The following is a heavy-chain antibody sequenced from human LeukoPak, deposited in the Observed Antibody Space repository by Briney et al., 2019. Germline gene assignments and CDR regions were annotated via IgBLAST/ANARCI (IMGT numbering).Heavy chain of an antibody. CDR1: GFTFSSYG. V-gene: IGHV3-23*01. D-gene: IGHD1-26*01. CDR3: ASTPGRGALGY. J-gene: IGHJ4*02. Sequence: GGSLRLSCAASGFTFSSYGMSWVRQAPGKGLEWVSAISGSGGSTYYADSVKGRFSISRDSSKNTLYLQMNSLRAEDTAVYYCASTPGRGALGYWGQGTLVTVSS. CDR2: ISGSGGST.